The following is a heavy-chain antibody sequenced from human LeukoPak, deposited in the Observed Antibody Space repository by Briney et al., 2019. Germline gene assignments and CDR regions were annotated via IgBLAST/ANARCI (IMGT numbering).Heavy chain of an antibody. V-gene: IGHV4-31*03. D-gene: IGHD1-7*01. Sequence: SQTLSLTCTVSGGSISSGGYYWSWIRQHPGKGLEWIGYVYYSGSTYYNPSLKSRVTISVDTSKNQFSLKLSSVTGADTAVYYCARDTITGTTSPDDAFDIWGQGTMVTVSS. CDR3: ARDTITGTTSPDDAFDI. J-gene: IGHJ3*02. CDR1: GGSISSGGYY. CDR2: VYYSGST.